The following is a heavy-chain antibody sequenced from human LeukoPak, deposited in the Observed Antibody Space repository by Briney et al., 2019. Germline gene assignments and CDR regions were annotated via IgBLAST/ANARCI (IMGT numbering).Heavy chain of an antibody. CDR3: ARDLPYSSSWESIDY. Sequence: ASVKVSCKASGGNFNNNAFNWVRQAPGQGLEWMGWINPNSGGTNYAQKFQGRVTMTTDTSTSTAYMELRSLRSDDTAVYYCARDLPYSSSWESIDYWGQGTLVTVSS. CDR2: INPNSGGT. D-gene: IGHD6-13*01. V-gene: IGHV1-18*01. CDR1: GGNFNNNA. J-gene: IGHJ4*02.